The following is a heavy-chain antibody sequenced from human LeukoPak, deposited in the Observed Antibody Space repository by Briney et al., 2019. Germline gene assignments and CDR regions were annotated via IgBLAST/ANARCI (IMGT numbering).Heavy chain of an antibody. CDR2: IYYSGST. CDR3: AREDTRSGWYRGAWFDP. V-gene: IGHV4-39*07. J-gene: IGHJ5*02. Sequence: SETLSLTCTVSGGSISSSSYYWGWIRQPPGKGLEWIGSIYYSGSTYYNPSLKSRVTISVDTSKNQFSLKLSSVTAADTAVYYCAREDTRSGWYRGAWFDPWGQGTLVTVSS. CDR1: GGSISSSSYY. D-gene: IGHD6-19*01.